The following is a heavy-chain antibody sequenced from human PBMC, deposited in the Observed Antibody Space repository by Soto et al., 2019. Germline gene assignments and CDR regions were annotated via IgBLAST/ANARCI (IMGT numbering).Heavy chain of an antibody. D-gene: IGHD2-8*01. CDR1: GYTFSSYW. CDR3: AGVLYMSPPDVMDV. Sequence: GGSLRLSCAGSGYTFSSYWLSWVRQAAGKGLEWVAHIKEDGSEEYYVDSVKGRFTISRDNAKNSVYLQLNSLRAEDTAIYYSAGVLYMSPPDVMDVLGQGATVTVSS. CDR2: IKEDGSEE. V-gene: IGHV3-7*03. J-gene: IGHJ6*02.